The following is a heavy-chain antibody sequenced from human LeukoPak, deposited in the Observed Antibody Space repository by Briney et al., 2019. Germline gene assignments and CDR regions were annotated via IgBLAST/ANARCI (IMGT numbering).Heavy chain of an antibody. CDR1: GFTFSSYA. D-gene: IGHD3-10*01. CDR2: SSGSGGST. V-gene: IGHV3-23*01. Sequence: GGSLRLSCAASGFTFSSYAMSWVRQAPGKGLEWVSASSGSGGSTYYADSVKGRFTISRDNSKNTLYLRMNSLRADDTAVYYCAKDHYGSGSTTLDYWGQGTLVTVSS. J-gene: IGHJ4*02. CDR3: AKDHYGSGSTTLDY.